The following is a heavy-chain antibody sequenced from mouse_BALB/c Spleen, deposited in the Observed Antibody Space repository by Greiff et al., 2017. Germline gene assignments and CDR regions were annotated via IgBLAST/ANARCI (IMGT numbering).Heavy chain of an antibody. CDR3: ARGGYDCAMDY. V-gene: IGHV1-9*01. CDR2: ILPGSGST. D-gene: IGHD2-2*01. CDR1: GYTFSSYW. J-gene: IGHJ4*01. Sequence: QVQLKESGAELMKPGASVKISCKATGYTFSSYWIEWVKQRPGHGLEWIGEILPGSGSTNYNEKFKGKATFTADTSSNTAYMQLSSLTSEDSAVYYCARGGYDCAMDYWGQGTSVTVSS.